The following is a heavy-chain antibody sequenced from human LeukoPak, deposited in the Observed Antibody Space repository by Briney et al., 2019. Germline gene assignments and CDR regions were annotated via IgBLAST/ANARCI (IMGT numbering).Heavy chain of an antibody. CDR3: ARGRYYGSGSKNWFDA. V-gene: IGHV1-69*02. D-gene: IGHD3-10*01. CDR1: GDTFSDYT. Sequence: ASVKVSCKTSGDTFSDYTVNWVRQGPGQGLEWMGRIIPILGIATYAQKFQDRVTITADRSTSTAYMELSSVRSEDTAVYYCARGRYYGSGSKNWFDAWGQGTPVTVSS. J-gene: IGHJ5*02. CDR2: IIPILGIA.